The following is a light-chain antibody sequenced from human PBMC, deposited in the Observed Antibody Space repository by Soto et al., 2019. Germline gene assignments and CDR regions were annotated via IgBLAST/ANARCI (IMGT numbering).Light chain of an antibody. V-gene: IGLV2-14*01. CDR3: SSYTSSSTRV. J-gene: IGLJ3*02. Sequence: QSALTQPASVSGSPGRPITISCPGTSSDVGGYNYVSWYQQHPGKAPKLMIYEVSNRPSGVSNRFSGSKSGNTASLTISGLQAEDEADYYCSSYTSSSTRVFGGGTKLTVL. CDR2: EVS. CDR1: SSDVGGYNY.